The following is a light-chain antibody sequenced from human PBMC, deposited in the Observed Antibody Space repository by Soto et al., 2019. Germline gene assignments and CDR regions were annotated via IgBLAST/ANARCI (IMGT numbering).Light chain of an antibody. CDR2: GNS. CDR3: XSYDSSLSGSGVV. CDR1: SSNIGAGYD. J-gene: IGLJ2*01. Sequence: QAVVTQPXSVSGAPGQRVTISCTGSSSNIGAGYDVHWYQQLPGTAPKLLIYGNSNRPSGVPDRFSGSKSGTXXXXXITGLXAEXEADYYCXSYDSSLSGSGVVFGGGT. V-gene: IGLV1-40*01.